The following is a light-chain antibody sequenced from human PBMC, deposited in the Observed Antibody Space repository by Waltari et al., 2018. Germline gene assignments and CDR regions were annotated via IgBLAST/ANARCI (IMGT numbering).Light chain of an antibody. V-gene: IGLV2-23*02. CDR1: NSDVGHYNL. CDR2: EVN. Sequence: QSALTQPASVSGSPGQSITISCTGSNSDVGHYNLVSWYQQHPGKAPKLLLYEVNQRTSGVSSRFSCSKSGITASLTISGLQAEDEADFYCCSYAGSTTWLFGGGTRLTVL. J-gene: IGLJ2*01. CDR3: CSYAGSTTWL.